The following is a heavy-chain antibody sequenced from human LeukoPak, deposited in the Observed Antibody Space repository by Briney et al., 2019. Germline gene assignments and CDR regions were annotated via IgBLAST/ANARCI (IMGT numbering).Heavy chain of an antibody. J-gene: IGHJ5*02. CDR1: GGSISSYY. CDR2: IYYSGST. V-gene: IGHV4-59*01. CDR3: ARARNYYDILTGQRYNWFDP. D-gene: IGHD3-9*01. Sequence: SETLSLTCTVSGGSISSYYWSWIRQPPGKGLEWIGYIYYSGSTNYNPSLKSRATISVDTSKNQFSLKLSSVTAADTAVYYCARARNYYDILTGQRYNWFDPWGQGTLVTVSS.